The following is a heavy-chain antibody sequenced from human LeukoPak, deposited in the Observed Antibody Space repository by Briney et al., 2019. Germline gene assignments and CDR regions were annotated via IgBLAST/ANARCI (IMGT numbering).Heavy chain of an antibody. D-gene: IGHD3-10*01. CDR2: ISGSGGST. J-gene: IGHJ3*02. CDR1: GFTFSSYP. CDR3: AKDRVLPAAMAIGLLWFGEVAFDI. Sequence: PAGSLSFSCAAYGFTFSSYPMSWVRPAPGKGLEWVSAISGSGGSTDYADPAKGRFTIARANSKNTLYLQMNGLRAEDTAVYYCAKDRVLPAAMAIGLLWFGEVAFDIWGQGTMVTVSS. V-gene: IGHV3-23*01.